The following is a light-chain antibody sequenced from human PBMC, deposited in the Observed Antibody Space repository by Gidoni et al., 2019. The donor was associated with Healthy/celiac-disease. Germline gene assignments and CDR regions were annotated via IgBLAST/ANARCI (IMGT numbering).Light chain of an antibody. Sequence: DIQLTQSPPTMSASVGDRVTITCRASPSISSWLAWYQQKPGKAPKPLIYDASSLESGVPSRFSGSGSGTEFSLTISSLQPDDVATYYCQQYNSYSPWTFXQXTKVEIK. CDR2: DAS. CDR1: PSISSW. J-gene: IGKJ1*01. CDR3: QQYNSYSPWT. V-gene: IGKV1-5*01.